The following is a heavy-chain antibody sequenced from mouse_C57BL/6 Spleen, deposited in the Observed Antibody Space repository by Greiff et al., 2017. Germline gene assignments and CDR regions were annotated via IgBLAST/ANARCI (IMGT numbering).Heavy chain of an antibody. D-gene: IGHD1-1*01. Sequence: EVQLQHSGPELVKPGASVKMSCKASGYTFTDYNMHWVKQSHGKSLEWIGYINPNNGGTSYNQKFKGKATLTVNKSSSTAYMELRSLTSEDSAVYYWARSSITTVVPYYAMDYWGQGTSVTVSS. J-gene: IGHJ4*01. V-gene: IGHV1-22*01. CDR3: ARSSITTVVPYYAMDY. CDR1: GYTFTDYN. CDR2: INPNNGGT.